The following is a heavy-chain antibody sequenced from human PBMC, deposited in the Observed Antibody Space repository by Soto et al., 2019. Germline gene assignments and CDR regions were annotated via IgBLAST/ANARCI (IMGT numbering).Heavy chain of an antibody. Sequence: QVQLQESGPGLVKPSGTLSLTCAVSGGSISSSNWWSWVRQPPGKGLEWIGEIYHSGSTNYNPSRKSRVTTAVDKSKNQFSLKLSSVTAADTAVYYCARDNPVRQIDYWGQGTLVTVSS. CDR1: GGSISSSNW. V-gene: IGHV4-4*02. J-gene: IGHJ4*02. D-gene: IGHD6-19*01. CDR2: IYHSGST. CDR3: ARDNPVRQIDY.